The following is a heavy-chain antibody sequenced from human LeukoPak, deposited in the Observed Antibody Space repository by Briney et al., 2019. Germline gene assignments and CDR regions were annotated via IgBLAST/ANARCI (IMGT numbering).Heavy chain of an antibody. V-gene: IGHV3-7*05. D-gene: IGHD1-26*01. Sequence: GGSLRLSCAASGFTFSTYWMSWVRQAPGKGLEWVANIKEDGSERYHVDSAKGRFTSSRDNAKNSLYLQMNSLRADDTAVYYCARDRGVVGNYDYWGQGTLVTVSS. CDR1: GFTFSTYW. CDR3: ARDRGVVGNYDY. J-gene: IGHJ4*02. CDR2: IKEDGSER.